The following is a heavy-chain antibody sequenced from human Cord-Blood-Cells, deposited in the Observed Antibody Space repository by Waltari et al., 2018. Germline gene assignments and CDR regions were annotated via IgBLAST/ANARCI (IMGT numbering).Heavy chain of an antibody. J-gene: IGHJ3*02. CDR3: ARGERGYDAFDI. Sequence: QVQLVQSGAEVKKPGSSVKVSCKASGGTFSSYDISWARQAPGQGLQWMGGIIPIFGTANYAQKFQGRVTIPADESTSTAYMELSSLRSEDTAVYYCARGERGYDAFDIWGQGTMVTVSS. V-gene: IGHV1-69*01. D-gene: IGHD5-18*01. CDR2: IIPIFGTA. CDR1: GGTFSSYD.